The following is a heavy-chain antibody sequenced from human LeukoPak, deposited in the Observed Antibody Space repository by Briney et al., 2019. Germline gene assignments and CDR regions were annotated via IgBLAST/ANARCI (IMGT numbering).Heavy chain of an antibody. CDR3: ARAMIVVGGMDV. V-gene: IGHV4-59*01. D-gene: IGHD3-22*01. J-gene: IGHJ6*02. CDR1: GGSISSYY. Sequence: SETLSLTCTVSGGSISSYYWSWIRQPPGKGLEWIGCIYYSGSTNYNPSLKSRVTISVDTSKNQFSLKLSSVTAADTAVYYCARAMIVVGGMDVWGQGTTVTVSS. CDR2: IYYSGST.